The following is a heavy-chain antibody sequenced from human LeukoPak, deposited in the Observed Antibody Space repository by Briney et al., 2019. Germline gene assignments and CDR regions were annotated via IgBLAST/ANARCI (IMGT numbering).Heavy chain of an antibody. J-gene: IGHJ5*02. CDR2: IIPIFGTA. CDR3: ARDRGPMVRGSYSTGGWFDL. D-gene: IGHD3-10*01. V-gene: IGHV1-69*13. CDR1: GGTFSSYA. Sequence: ASVTVSCKASGGTFSSYAISWVRQAPGQGLEWMGGIIPIFGTANYAQKFQGRVTITADESTSTAYMELSSLRSEDTAVYYCARDRGPMVRGSYSTGGWFDLWGQGTLVTVSS.